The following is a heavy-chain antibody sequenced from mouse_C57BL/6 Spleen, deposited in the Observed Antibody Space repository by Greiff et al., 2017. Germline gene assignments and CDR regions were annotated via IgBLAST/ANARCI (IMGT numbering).Heavy chain of an antibody. D-gene: IGHD2-4*01. J-gene: IGHJ2*01. CDR2: IDPETGGT. CDR3: TSIYYDYGRYFDY. V-gene: IGHV1-15*01. Sequence: VQLLESGAELVRPGASVTLSCKASGYTFTDYEMHWVKQTPVHGLEWIGAIDPETGGTAYNQKFKGKAILTADKSSSTAYMELRSLTSEDSAVYYCTSIYYDYGRYFDYWGQGTTLTVSS. CDR1: GYTFTDYE.